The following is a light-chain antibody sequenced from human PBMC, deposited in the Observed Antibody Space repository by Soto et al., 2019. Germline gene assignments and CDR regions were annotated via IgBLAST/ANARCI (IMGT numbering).Light chain of an antibody. CDR3: QQSYSTPWT. J-gene: IGKJ1*01. CDR1: QTIKNY. V-gene: IGKV1-39*01. CDR2: STS. Sequence: DLQMTQSPSSLSASVGDRVTITCRASQTIKNYLNWYQQRPGKAPKLLIFSTSSLHSGVPSRFSGSRSGTDFTLTISSLQPEDFATYHCQQSYSTPWTFGQGTKVEIK.